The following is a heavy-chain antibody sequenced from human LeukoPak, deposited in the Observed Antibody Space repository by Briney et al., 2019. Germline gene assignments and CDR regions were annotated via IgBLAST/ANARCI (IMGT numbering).Heavy chain of an antibody. CDR2: INPNSGVT. V-gene: IGHV1-2*06. CDR3: ARDASNWSAFDS. D-gene: IGHD1-20*01. Sequence: ASVKVSCKASGYTFSGYSMRWVRQAPGQGLEWMGRINPNSGVTYYAQKFQGRVTMTSDTSITTAYMELSSLTSDDTATYYCARDASNWSAFDSWGQGTPVIVSS. CDR1: GYTFSGYS. J-gene: IGHJ5*01.